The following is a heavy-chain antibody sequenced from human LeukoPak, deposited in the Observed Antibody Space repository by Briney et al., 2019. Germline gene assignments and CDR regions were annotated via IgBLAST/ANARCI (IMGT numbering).Heavy chain of an antibody. CDR3: AKPLYAVRGKNFFDY. J-gene: IGHJ4*02. CDR2: ISSSGDET. V-gene: IGHV3-23*01. D-gene: IGHD3-16*01. Sequence: GGSLRLSCAVSGFSFTTSGMSWVRQAPGKGLEWVSGISSSGDETHYADSVRGRFTISRDNSQDTLYLEVKSLRVEDTAVYFCAKPLYAVRGKNFFDYWGQGTLVIVSS. CDR1: GFSFTTSG.